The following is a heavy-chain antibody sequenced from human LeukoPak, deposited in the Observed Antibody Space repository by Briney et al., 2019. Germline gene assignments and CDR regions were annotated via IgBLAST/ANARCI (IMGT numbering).Heavy chain of an antibody. CDR3: ARLNGGN. Sequence: SETLSLTCTVSGGSISSYYWSWIRRPPGKGLEWLGYVDYSGSTAYNPSLNGRVAISPDTSKNQFSLKLRSVAAADTAVYYCARLNGGNWGPGILVTVSS. D-gene: IGHD4-23*01. CDR2: VDYSGST. V-gene: IGHV4-59*08. J-gene: IGHJ4*02. CDR1: GGSISSYY.